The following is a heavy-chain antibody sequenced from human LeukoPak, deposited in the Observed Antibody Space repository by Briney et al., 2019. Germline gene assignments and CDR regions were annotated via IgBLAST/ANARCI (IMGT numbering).Heavy chain of an antibody. Sequence: GESLKISCKGSGYSFTTYWIGWVRQMPGKGLEWVGIIYPGDSDTRYSPSFQGQVTISADKSISTAYLQWSSLKASDTAMYYCARRYSSSLFDYWGQGTLVTVSS. CDR3: ARRYSSSLFDY. CDR1: GYSFTTYW. CDR2: IYPGDSDT. J-gene: IGHJ4*02. V-gene: IGHV5-51*01. D-gene: IGHD6-13*01.